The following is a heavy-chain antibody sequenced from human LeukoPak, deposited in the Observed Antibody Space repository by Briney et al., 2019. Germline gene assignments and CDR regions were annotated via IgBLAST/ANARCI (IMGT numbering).Heavy chain of an antibody. D-gene: IGHD3-22*01. J-gene: IGHJ6*03. Sequence: SDTLSLTCAVYGGSFSGYYWSWIRQPPGKGLEWIGEINHSGSTNYNPSLKSRVTISVDTSKNQFSLKLSSVTAADTAVYYCARDVWSYYDSSRNMDVWGRGTTVTVSS. CDR3: ARDVWSYYDSSRNMDV. CDR1: GGSFSGYY. V-gene: IGHV4-34*01. CDR2: INHSGST.